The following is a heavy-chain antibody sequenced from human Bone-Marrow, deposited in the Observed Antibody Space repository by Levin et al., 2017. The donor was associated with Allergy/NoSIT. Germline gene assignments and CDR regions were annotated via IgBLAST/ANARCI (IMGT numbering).Heavy chain of an antibody. CDR1: GGSISSSSYY. CDR2: IYYSGST. V-gene: IGHV4-39*01. D-gene: IGHD2-2*01. J-gene: IGHJ4*02. CDR3: ARHRGITIVVVPAAKEYYFDY. Sequence: SQTLSLTCTVSGGSISSSSYYWGWIRQPPGKGLEWIGSIYYSGSTYYNPSLKSRVTISVDTSKNQFSLKLSSVTAADTAVYYCARHRGITIVVVPAAKEYYFDYWGQGTLVTVSS.